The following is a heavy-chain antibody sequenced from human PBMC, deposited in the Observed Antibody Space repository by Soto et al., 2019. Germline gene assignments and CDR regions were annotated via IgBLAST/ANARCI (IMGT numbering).Heavy chain of an antibody. CDR1: GGSISSGGYY. CDR3: ARADCSGGSCYSIPRWFDP. J-gene: IGHJ5*02. CDR2: IYYSGST. V-gene: IGHV4-31*03. D-gene: IGHD2-15*01. Sequence: QVQLQESGPGLVKPSQTLSLTCTVSGGSISSGGYYWSWIRQHPGKGLEWIGNIYYSGSTYYNPSLKSRVTISVDTSKNQFSLKLSSVTAADTAVYYCARADCSGGSCYSIPRWFDPWGQGTLVTVSS.